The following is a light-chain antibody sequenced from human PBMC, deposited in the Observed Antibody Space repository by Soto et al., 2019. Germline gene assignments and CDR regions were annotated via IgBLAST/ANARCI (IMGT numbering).Light chain of an antibody. Sequence: QSVLAQPPSASGSPGQSVTISCTGTSSDVGGYNFVSWYQHHPGKGPKLMIYEVTKRPSGVPDRFSGSKSGNTASLTVSGLQTEDEADYYCSSYAGSKILFGGGTKVTVL. CDR2: EVT. CDR3: SSYAGSKIL. J-gene: IGLJ2*01. V-gene: IGLV2-8*01. CDR1: SSDVGGYNF.